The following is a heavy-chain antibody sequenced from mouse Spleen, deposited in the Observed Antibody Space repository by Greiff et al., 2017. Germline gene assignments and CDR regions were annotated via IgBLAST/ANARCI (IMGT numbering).Heavy chain of an antibody. D-gene: IGHD2-10*01. J-gene: IGHJ2*01. Sequence: QVQLQQSGAELVRPGASVKLSCKASGYTFTDYYINWVKQRPGQGLEWIARIYPGSGNTYYNEKFKGKATLTAEKSSSTAYMQLSSLTSEDSAVYFCARSSYYGPEYYFDYWGQGTTLTVSS. V-gene: IGHV1-76*01. CDR2: IYPGSGNT. CDR1: GYTFTDYY. CDR3: ARSSYYGPEYYFDY.